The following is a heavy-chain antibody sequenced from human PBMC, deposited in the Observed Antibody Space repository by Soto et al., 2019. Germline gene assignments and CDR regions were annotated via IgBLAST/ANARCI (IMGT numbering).Heavy chain of an antibody. CDR2: ISYDGSNK. D-gene: IGHD3-10*01. J-gene: IGHJ4*02. V-gene: IGHV3-30*18. CDR1: GFTFSSYG. CDR3: AKDFGEVRRWEDYFDY. Sequence: PGGSLRLSCAASGFTFSSYGMHWVRQAPGKGLEWVAVISYDGSNKYYADSVKGRFTISRDNSKNTLYLQMNSLRAEDTAVYYCAKDFGEVRRWEDYFDYWGQGTLVTVSS.